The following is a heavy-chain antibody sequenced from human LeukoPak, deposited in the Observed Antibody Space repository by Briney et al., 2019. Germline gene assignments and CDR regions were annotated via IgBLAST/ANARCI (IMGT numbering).Heavy chain of an antibody. CDR2: IYYSGST. J-gene: IGHJ3*02. D-gene: IGHD1-26*01. V-gene: IGHV4-30-4*01. Sequence: SETLSLTCTVSGGSISSGDHYWSWIRQPPGKGLEWIGYIYYSGSTYYNPSLKSRVTISVDTSKNQFSLKLSSVTAADTAVYYCAREWKLLPHDAFDIWGQGTKVTVSS. CDR3: AREWKLLPHDAFDI. CDR1: GGSISSGDHY.